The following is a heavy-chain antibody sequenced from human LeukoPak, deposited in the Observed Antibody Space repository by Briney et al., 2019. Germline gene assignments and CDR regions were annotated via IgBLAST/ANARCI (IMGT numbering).Heavy chain of an antibody. J-gene: IGHJ4*02. D-gene: IGHD6-19*01. CDR3: ANNGGVAVAGSFDN. V-gene: IGHV3-23*01. CDR1: GFTFDSYV. Sequence: SGGSLRLSCAASGFTFDSYVMTWVRQAPGKGLEWVSTVTASGAGTYFADSVKGRFTISRDNSKNTLYLQMNSLRAEDTAVYYCANNGGVAVAGSFDNWGQGTLVTVSS. CDR2: VTASGAGT.